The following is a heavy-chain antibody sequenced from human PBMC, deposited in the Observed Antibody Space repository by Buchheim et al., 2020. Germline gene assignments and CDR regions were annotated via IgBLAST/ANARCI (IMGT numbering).Heavy chain of an antibody. Sequence: EVQLVESGGGLVRPGGSLRLSCAASGFTFSSYWMSWVRQAPGKGLEWVANIKQDGSEKYYVDSVKGRFTISRENAKNSLYLQMNSLRAEDTAVYYCARGPSYYYDSSGYYTFDYWGQGTL. J-gene: IGHJ4*02. CDR2: IKQDGSEK. D-gene: IGHD3-22*01. CDR3: ARGPSYYYDSSGYYTFDY. V-gene: IGHV3-7*01. CDR1: GFTFSSYW.